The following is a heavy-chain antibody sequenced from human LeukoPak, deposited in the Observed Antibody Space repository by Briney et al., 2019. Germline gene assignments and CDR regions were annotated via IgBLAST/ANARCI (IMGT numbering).Heavy chain of an antibody. V-gene: IGHV3-30*04. J-gene: IGHJ4*02. Sequence: GGSLRLSCAASGFTFSTYAMNRVRQAPGKGVEWVAVISDDGRHNYYADSVKGRFTISRDNSKSTLYLRMNSLRDDDSAAYFCARVYLERLTAGYFDHWGQGTQVTVSP. D-gene: IGHD2-8*01. CDR1: GFTFSTYA. CDR3: ARVYLERLTAGYFDH. CDR2: ISDDGRHN.